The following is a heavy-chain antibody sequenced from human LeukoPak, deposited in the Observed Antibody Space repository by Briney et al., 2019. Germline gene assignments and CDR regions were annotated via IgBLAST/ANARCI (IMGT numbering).Heavy chain of an antibody. CDR2: IYYSGST. V-gene: IGHV4-31*03. CDR3: ARYCSSTSCYALDAFDI. D-gene: IGHD2-2*01. CDR1: GGSISSSSYY. Sequence: SETLSLTCTVSGGSISSSSYYWGWIRQPPGKGLEWIGYIYYSGSTYYNPSLKSRVTISVDTSKNQFSLRLSSVTAADTAVYYCARYCSSTSCYALDAFDIWGQGTMVTVSS. J-gene: IGHJ3*02.